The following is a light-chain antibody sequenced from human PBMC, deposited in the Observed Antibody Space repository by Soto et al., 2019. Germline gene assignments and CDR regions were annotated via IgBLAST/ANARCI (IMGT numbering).Light chain of an antibody. CDR3: LQDYNYPWT. Sequence: AIQMTQSPSSLSASEGDRVSITCRASRYIRSDLSWYQQRPGQAPKVLIYGASSSQSGVPSRFSGSGYGTDFTLSISSLQPEDFATYFCLQDYNYPWTFGQGTKVDIK. CDR2: GAS. CDR1: RYIRSD. J-gene: IGKJ1*01. V-gene: IGKV1-6*01.